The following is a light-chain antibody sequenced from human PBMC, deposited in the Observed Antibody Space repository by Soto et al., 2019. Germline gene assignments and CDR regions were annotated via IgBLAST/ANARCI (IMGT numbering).Light chain of an antibody. J-gene: IGKJ5*01. CDR1: QSFSNNY. Sequence: EIVLTQSPGTLSLSPGERATLSCRASQSFSNNYLAWYQQKPGQAPRLLIYGASSRATGIPDRFSGSGSGTDFTLTISRLEPEDFAVYYCQQYGNSPITFGQGTRLEIK. CDR3: QQYGNSPIT. V-gene: IGKV3-20*01. CDR2: GAS.